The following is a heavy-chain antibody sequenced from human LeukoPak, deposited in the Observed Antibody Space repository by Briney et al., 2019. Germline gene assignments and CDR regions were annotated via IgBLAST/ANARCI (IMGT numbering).Heavy chain of an antibody. D-gene: IGHD1-26*01. Sequence: SETLSLTCTVSGGSIRSGRYYWSWNRQPAGKGLEWIGRIYTSGSTNYNPSLKSRVTISVGTSKNQFSLKLSSVTAADTAVYYCARTPGSYNAHYYYYMDVWGKGTTVTISS. J-gene: IGHJ6*03. CDR1: GGSIRSGRYY. CDR2: IYTSGST. V-gene: IGHV4-61*02. CDR3: ARTPGSYNAHYYYYMDV.